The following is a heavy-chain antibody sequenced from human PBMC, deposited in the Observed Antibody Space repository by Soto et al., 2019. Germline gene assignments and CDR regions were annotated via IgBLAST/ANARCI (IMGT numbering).Heavy chain of an antibody. CDR2: IGSGGSP. D-gene: IGHD2-15*01. CDR1: GFTFSTCT. V-gene: IGHV3-21*06. CDR3: AREVQPVVRREYYY. J-gene: IGHJ4*02. Sequence: EVQLVESGGGLVKPGGSLRLSCAVSGFTFSTCTMNWVRQAPGKGLEWVSSIGSGGSPYYADSVKGRFTMSRDNAKNSLYLQMNSLRAEDTAVYYCAREVQPVVRREYYYWGQGTLVTVSS.